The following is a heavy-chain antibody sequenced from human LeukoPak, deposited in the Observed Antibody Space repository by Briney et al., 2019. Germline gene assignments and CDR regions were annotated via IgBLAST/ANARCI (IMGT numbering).Heavy chain of an antibody. CDR3: ARKVPAATSDAFDI. D-gene: IGHD2-2*01. CDR1: GYTFTSYG. Sequence: ASVKVSCKASGYTFTSYGISLVRQAPRQGLEWMGWISAYNGNTNYAQKLQGRVTMTTDTSTSTAYMELRSLRSDDTAVYYCARKVPAATSDAFDIWGQGTMVTVSS. J-gene: IGHJ3*02. V-gene: IGHV1-18*01. CDR2: ISAYNGNT.